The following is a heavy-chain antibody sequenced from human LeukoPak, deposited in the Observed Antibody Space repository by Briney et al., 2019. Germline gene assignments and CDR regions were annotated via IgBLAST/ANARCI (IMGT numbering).Heavy chain of an antibody. J-gene: IGHJ6*03. CDR1: GGGTFSTHG. CDR2: IIPIFGTI. V-gene: IGHV1-69*06. Sequence: ASVKVSCKVSGGGTFSTHGISWVRQAPGQGLEWMGRIIPIFGTINYAQKFQERVTITADKSTSTVHMDLSSLRSEATAEYYCTRGFGVDYYYYMDVSDEGTTVIVSS. CDR3: TRGFGVDYYYYMDV. D-gene: IGHD3-3*01.